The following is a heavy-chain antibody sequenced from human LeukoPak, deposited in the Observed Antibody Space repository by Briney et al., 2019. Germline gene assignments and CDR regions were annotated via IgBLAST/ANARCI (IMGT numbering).Heavy chain of an antibody. CDR2: IYYSGGT. D-gene: IGHD3-3*01. CDR3: ARDAFGDFGVAGAWSYYGMDV. CDR1: GGSISSYY. J-gene: IGHJ6*02. V-gene: IGHV4-59*01. Sequence: SETLSLTCTVSGGSISSYYWSWIRQPPGKGLEWIGYIYYSGGTNYNPSLKSRVTISVDTSKNQFSLKLSSVTAADTAVYYCARDAFGDFGVAGAWSYYGMDVWGQGTTVTVSS.